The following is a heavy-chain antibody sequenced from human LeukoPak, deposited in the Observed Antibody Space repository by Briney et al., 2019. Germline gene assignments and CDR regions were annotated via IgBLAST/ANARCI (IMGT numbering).Heavy chain of an antibody. CDR2: IYYSGST. CDR1: GGSISSYY. D-gene: IGHD2-15*01. V-gene: IGHV4-59*08. J-gene: IGHJ4*02. Sequence: SETLSLTCTVSGGSISSYYWSWIRQPPGKGLEWIGYIYYSGSTNYNPSLKSRVTISVDTSKNQFSLKLSSVTAADTAVYYCARHGGYCSGGSCYLGFDYWGQGTLVTVSS. CDR3: ARHGGYCSGGSCYLGFDY.